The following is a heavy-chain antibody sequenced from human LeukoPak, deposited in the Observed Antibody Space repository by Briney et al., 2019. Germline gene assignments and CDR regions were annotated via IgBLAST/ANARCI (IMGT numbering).Heavy chain of an antibody. V-gene: IGHV3-30*02. CDR1: GFTFSSYG. Sequence: PGGSLRLSCAASGFTFSSYGMHWVRQAPGKGLEWVAFIRYDGSNKYYADSVKGRFTISRDNSKNTLYLQMNSLRAEDTAVYYCAKDYYDSSGYLFDYWGQGTLVTVSS. CDR3: AKDYYDSSGYLFDY. CDR2: IRYDGSNK. J-gene: IGHJ4*02. D-gene: IGHD3-22*01.